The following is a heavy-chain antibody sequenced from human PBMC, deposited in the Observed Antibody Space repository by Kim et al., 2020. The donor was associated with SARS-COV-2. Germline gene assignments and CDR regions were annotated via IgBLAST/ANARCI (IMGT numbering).Heavy chain of an antibody. CDR2: ISWNSGSI. V-gene: IGHV3-9*01. CDR3: AKGRSLDV. Sequence: GGSLRLSCAASGFTFDDYAMHWVRQAPGKGLEWVSGISWNSGSIGYADFVKGRFTISRDNAKNSLYLQMNSLRAEDTALYYYAKGRSLDVWGQGTTVTVS. CDR1: GFTFDDYA. J-gene: IGHJ6*02.